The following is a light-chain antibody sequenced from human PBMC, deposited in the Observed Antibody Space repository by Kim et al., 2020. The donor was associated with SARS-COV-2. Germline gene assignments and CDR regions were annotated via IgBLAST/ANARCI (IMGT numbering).Light chain of an antibody. J-gene: IGKJ2*01. V-gene: IGKV1-16*02. CDR1: QDTADS. CDR3: QQYSQIPWT. Sequence: DIQMTQSPSSLSAFIGDRVTITCRASQDTADSVAWYQQKPGGAPKSLIYAASRLRSDVPSKFSGSGSGSQFTLTISNLQPGDIAIYYCQQYSQIPWTFGQGTKLEI. CDR2: AAS.